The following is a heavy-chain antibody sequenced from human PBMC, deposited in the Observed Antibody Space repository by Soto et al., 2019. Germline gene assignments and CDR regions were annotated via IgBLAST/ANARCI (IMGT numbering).Heavy chain of an antibody. CDR3: AREVPVDIVVVVAATHRFDP. Sequence: ASVKVSCKASGYTFTSYDINWVRQATGQGLERMGWMNPNSGNTGYAQKFQGRVTMTRNTSISTAYMELSSLRSEDTAVYYCAREVPVDIVVVVAATHRFDPWGQGTLVTVSS. CDR2: MNPNSGNT. J-gene: IGHJ5*02. CDR1: GYTFTSYD. V-gene: IGHV1-8*01. D-gene: IGHD2-15*01.